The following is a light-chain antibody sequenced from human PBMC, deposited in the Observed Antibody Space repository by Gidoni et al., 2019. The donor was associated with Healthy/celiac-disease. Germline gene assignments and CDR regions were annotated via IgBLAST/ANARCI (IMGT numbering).Light chain of an antibody. Sequence: DIQMTQSPSSLSASVGDRVTITCRASQSISSYLNWYQQKPGKAPKLLIYAASSLQSGVPSRFSGSGSGTDFTLTSSSLQPEDFATYYCQQRYSTSLTFGGGTKVEIK. CDR1: QSISSY. CDR3: QQRYSTSLT. J-gene: IGKJ4*01. CDR2: AAS. V-gene: IGKV1-39*01.